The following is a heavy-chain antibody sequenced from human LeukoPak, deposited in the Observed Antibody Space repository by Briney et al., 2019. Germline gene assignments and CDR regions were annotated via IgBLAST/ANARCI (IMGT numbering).Heavy chain of an antibody. V-gene: IGHV4-38-2*02. CDR3: ARVVSMTMIVVIPLYLDY. CDR2: IFHSGST. CDR1: GYSISSGYY. D-gene: IGHD3-22*01. J-gene: IGHJ4*02. Sequence: SETLSLTCTVSGYSISSGYYWGWIRQPPGKGLEWIGNIFHSGSTYYNPSLKSRVTISVDTSKNQFSLKLTSVTAADTAVYYCARVVSMTMIVVIPLYLDYWGQGTLVTVSS.